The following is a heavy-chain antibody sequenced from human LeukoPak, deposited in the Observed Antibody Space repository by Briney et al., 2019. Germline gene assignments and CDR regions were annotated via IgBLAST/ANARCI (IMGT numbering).Heavy chain of an antibody. CDR1: GDSLSSSY. D-gene: IGHD2-15*01. V-gene: IGHV4-4*07. Sequence: SETLSLTCTVSGDSLSSSYWSWVRQPAGKGLEWIGRIYISGYTNYNPSLKSRVTISVDTSKNQFSLKLSSVTAADTAVYYCARDPGTHDCSGGSCYSEGWFDPWGQGTLVTVSS. CDR2: IYISGYT. J-gene: IGHJ5*02. CDR3: ARDPGTHDCSGGSCYSEGWFDP.